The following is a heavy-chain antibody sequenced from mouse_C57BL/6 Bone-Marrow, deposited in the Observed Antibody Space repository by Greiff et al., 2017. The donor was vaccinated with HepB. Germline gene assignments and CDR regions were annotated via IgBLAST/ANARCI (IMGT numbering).Heavy chain of an antibody. D-gene: IGHD2-4*01. CDR2: ISDGGSYT. CDR3: AREEIYYDYLAWFAY. J-gene: IGHJ3*01. Sequence: EVKLVESGGGLVKPGGSLKLSCAASGFTFSSYAMSWVRQTPEKRLEWVATISDGGSYTYYPDNVKGRFTISRDNAKNTLFLQMTSLRSEDTAMYYCAREEIYYDYLAWFAYWGQGTLVTVSA. CDR1: GFTFSSYA. V-gene: IGHV5-4*03.